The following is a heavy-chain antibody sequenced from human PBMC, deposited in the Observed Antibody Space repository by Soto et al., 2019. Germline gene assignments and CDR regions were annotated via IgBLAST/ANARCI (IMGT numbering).Heavy chain of an antibody. V-gene: IGHV3-9*01. Sequence: GGSLRLSCAASGFTVDDYAMHWVRQAPGKGLEWVSGISWNSETIDYADSVKGRFTISRDNAKSSLFLQMNSLRPDDTALYFCAKDMKWGGMTTIHYFDSWGQGTLVTISS. CDR3: AKDMKWGGMTTIHYFDS. CDR2: ISWNSETI. D-gene: IGHD4-17*01. CDR1: GFTVDDYA. J-gene: IGHJ4*02.